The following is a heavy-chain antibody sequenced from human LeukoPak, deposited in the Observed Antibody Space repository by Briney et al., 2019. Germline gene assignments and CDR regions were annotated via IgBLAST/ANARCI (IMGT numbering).Heavy chain of an antibody. D-gene: IGHD3-22*01. CDR1: GGSISSSSYY. CDR2: IYYSGST. J-gene: IGHJ4*02. V-gene: IGHV4-39*07. CDR3: ARRRYDASGYYPSRGRYFDY. Sequence: SETLSLTCTVSGGSISSSSYYWGWIRQPPGKGLEWIGSIYYSGSTNYNPSLKSRVTISVDTSKNQFSLELTSVTAADTAVYYCARRRYDASGYYPSRGRYFDYWGQGTLVTVSS.